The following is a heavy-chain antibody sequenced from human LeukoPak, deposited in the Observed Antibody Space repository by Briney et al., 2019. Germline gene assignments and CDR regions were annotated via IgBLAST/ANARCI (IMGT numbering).Heavy chain of an antibody. Sequence: ASVTVSCKASGGTFSSYAISWVRQAPGQGLEWMGGIIPIFGTAHYAQKFQGRVTITADESTSTAYMELSSLRSEDTAVYYCARDREMATMEGYFDNWGQGTLVTVSS. J-gene: IGHJ4*02. CDR1: GGTFSSYA. CDR3: ARDREMATMEGYFDN. CDR2: IIPIFGTA. D-gene: IGHD5-24*01. V-gene: IGHV1-69*13.